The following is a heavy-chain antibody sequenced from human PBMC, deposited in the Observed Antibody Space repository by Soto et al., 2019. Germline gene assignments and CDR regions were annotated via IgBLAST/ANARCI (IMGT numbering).Heavy chain of an antibody. D-gene: IGHD2-2*02. Sequence: TLSLTCAVSGGSISSGGYSWSWIRQPPGKGLEWIGYIYHSGSTYYNPSLKSRVTISVDRSKNQFSLKLSSVTAADTAVYYCATAAGGRCSSTSCYTDPWFDPWGQGTLVTVSS. CDR2: IYHSGST. V-gene: IGHV4-30-2*01. CDR3: ATAAGGRCSSTSCYTDPWFDP. J-gene: IGHJ5*02. CDR1: GGSISSGGYS.